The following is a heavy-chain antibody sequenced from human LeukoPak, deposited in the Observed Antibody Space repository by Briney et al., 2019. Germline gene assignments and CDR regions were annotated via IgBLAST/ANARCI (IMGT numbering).Heavy chain of an antibody. J-gene: IGHJ4*02. Sequence: GGSLRLSCAASGFTFNNFAMGWVRQAPGKGPEWVSAISGSGKKTDYADSVKGRFTISRDNSKDTLYLQMNSLRAEDTAIYYCAKEDCSGGDCYSAFDSWGRGTLVTVSS. V-gene: IGHV3-23*01. CDR2: ISGSGKKT. CDR1: GFTFNNFA. D-gene: IGHD2-15*01. CDR3: AKEDCSGGDCYSAFDS.